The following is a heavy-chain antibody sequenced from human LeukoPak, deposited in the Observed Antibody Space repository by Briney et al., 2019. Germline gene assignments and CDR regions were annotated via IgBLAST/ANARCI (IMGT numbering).Heavy chain of an antibody. V-gene: IGHV3-9*01. Sequence: GGSLRLSCAASGFTFDDYAMHWVRQAPGKGLEWVSGISWNSGSIGYADSVKGRFTISRDNAKSSLYLQMNSLRAEDTALYYCAKGIVVVVAATYFDYWGQGTLVTVSS. D-gene: IGHD2-15*01. CDR2: ISWNSGSI. CDR1: GFTFDDYA. CDR3: AKGIVVVVAATYFDY. J-gene: IGHJ4*02.